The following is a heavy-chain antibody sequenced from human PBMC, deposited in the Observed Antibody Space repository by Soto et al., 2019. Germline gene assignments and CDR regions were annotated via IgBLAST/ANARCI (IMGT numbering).Heavy chain of an antibody. CDR1: GGTFSSYT. CDR2: IIPILGIA. CDR3: ATDRRNMLYDY. J-gene: IGHJ4*02. D-gene: IGHD2-8*01. V-gene: IGHV1-69*08. Sequence: QVQLVQSGAEVKKPGSSVKVSCKASGGTFSSYTISWVRQAPGQGLEWMGRIIPILGIANYAQKFQGRVTITADKSTSTAYMELSSLRSEDTAAYYCATDRRNMLYDYWGQGTLVTVSS.